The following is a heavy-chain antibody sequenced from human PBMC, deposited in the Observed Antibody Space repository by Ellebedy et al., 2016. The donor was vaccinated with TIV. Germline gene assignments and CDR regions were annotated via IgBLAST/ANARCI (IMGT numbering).Heavy chain of an antibody. Sequence: PGGSLRLSCAASGFTVSSNYMSWVRQAPGKGLEWVSVIYSGGSTYYADSVKGRFTISRDNSKNTLYLQMNSLRAEDTAVYYCASRSLRYFDYYYYGMDVWGQGTTVTVSS. CDR1: GFTVSSNY. J-gene: IGHJ6*02. D-gene: IGHD3-9*01. CDR2: IYSGGST. V-gene: IGHV3-66*01. CDR3: ASRSLRYFDYYYYGMDV.